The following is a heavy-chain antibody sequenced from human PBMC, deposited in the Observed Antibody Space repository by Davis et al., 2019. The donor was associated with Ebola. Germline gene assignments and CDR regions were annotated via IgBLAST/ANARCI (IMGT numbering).Heavy chain of an antibody. CDR2: ISIDASST. V-gene: IGHV3-74*01. Sequence: GESLKIPCAASGFTFSSYWMYWVRQAPGKGLVWVSRISIDASSTTYADSVKGRFTISRDNAKNSLYLQMNSLRAEDTALYYCAKASAVYYYDSSGYYYDYWGQGTLVTVSS. D-gene: IGHD3-22*01. J-gene: IGHJ4*02. CDR3: AKASAVYYYDSSGYYYDY. CDR1: GFTFSSYW.